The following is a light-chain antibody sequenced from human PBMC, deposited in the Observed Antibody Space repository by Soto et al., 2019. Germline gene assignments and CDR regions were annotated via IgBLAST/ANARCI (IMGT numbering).Light chain of an antibody. J-gene: IGKJ5*01. Sequence: EIVMTQSPASLSVSPGEGASLXCRAGQNPHTDLAWSQQRTGKAPRRLFDGASTVAKGRPARFSGSGSGTEFTRTINSLQAEDCAVYYGQQYYNWPRTFGQGTQLEIK. CDR3: QQYYNWPRT. CDR2: GAS. V-gene: IGKV3-15*01. CDR1: QNPHTD.